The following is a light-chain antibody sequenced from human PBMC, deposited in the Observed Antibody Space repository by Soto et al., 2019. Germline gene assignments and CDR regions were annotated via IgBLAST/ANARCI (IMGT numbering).Light chain of an antibody. Sequence: SYELTQPLSVSVALGQTARITCGGNNIGGKNVHWYQQKPGQAPVVVIYRDSNRPSGIPERFSGSNSGNTATLTISRAQAGDEADYYCQVWDSSTWVFGGGTKLTVL. J-gene: IGLJ3*02. V-gene: IGLV3-9*01. CDR3: QVWDSSTWV. CDR1: NIGGKN. CDR2: RDS.